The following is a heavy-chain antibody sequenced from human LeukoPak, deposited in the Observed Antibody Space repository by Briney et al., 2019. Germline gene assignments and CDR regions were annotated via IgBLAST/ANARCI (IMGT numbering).Heavy chain of an antibody. D-gene: IGHD3-9*01. CDR3: AKRYFDWLNFDY. CDR2: ISYDGSNK. Sequence: PGRSLRLSCAASGFTFSSYGMHWVRQAPGKGLEWVAVISYDGSNKYYADSVKGRFTISRDNSKNTLYLQMNSLRAEDTAVYYCAKRYFDWLNFDYWGQGTLVTVSS. V-gene: IGHV3-30*18. CDR1: GFTFSSYG. J-gene: IGHJ4*02.